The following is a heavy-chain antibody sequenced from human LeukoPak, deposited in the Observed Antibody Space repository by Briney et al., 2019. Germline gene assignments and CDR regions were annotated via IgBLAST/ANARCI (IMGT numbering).Heavy chain of an antibody. V-gene: IGHV3-23*01. CDR1: GFTFSSYA. CDR3: AKGSRGPYYYYYMDV. Sequence: GGSLRLSCAASGFTFSSYAMSWVRQAPGKGLEWVSAISGSGGSTYYADSVKGRFTISRDNSKNTLYLQMNSLRAEDTAVYYCAKGSRGPYYYYYMDVWGKGTTVTVSS. CDR2: ISGSGGST. J-gene: IGHJ6*03.